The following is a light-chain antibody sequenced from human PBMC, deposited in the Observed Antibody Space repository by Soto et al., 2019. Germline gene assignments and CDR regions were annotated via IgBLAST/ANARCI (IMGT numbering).Light chain of an antibody. CDR2: DVS. V-gene: IGLV2-14*01. Sequence: QSVLTQPASVSGSPGQSITISCTGTSSDVGGYNYVSWYQQHPGKAPKLMIYDVSNRPSVVSNRFSGSKSGNTASLTISGLQAEDEADYYCSSYAGSYTLVFGGGTKLTVL. CDR1: SSDVGGYNY. CDR3: SSYAGSYTLV. J-gene: IGLJ3*02.